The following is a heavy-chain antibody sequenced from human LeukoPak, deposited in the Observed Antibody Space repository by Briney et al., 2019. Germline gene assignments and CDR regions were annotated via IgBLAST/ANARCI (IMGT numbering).Heavy chain of an antibody. CDR1: GGSFATYY. CDR3: VSARFDY. V-gene: IGHV4-34*01. J-gene: IGHJ4*02. Sequence: PSETLSLTCAVFGGSFATYYWTWIRQPPGKGLEWIGEINHGGSTNYNPSLKSRVTISVDTSKNQFSLKLTSVTAADTAVYYCVSARFDYWGQGTLVTVSS. CDR2: INHGGST.